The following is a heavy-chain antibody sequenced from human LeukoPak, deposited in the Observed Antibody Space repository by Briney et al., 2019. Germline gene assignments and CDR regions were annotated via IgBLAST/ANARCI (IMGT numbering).Heavy chain of an antibody. CDR3: AKGGQQLVWWFDP. CDR2: IRYDGSNK. CDR1: GFTFSSFG. D-gene: IGHD6-13*01. V-gene: IGHV3-30*02. J-gene: IGHJ5*02. Sequence: PGGSLRLSCAASGFTFSSFGMHWVRQAPGKGLEWVAFIRYDGSNKYYADSVKGRFTISRDNSKNTLYLQMNSLRAEDTAVYYCAKGGQQLVWWFDPWGQGTLVTVSS.